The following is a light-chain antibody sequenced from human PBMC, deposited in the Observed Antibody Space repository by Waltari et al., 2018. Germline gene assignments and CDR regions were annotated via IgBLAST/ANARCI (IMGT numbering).Light chain of an antibody. V-gene: IGKV1-5*03. Sequence: DIQMTQSPSTLSASVEERVTITCRASQSVTNWLAWYQQRPGEAPKVLIYKASNLESGVPSRFSGSGYGTDFTLTISSLQPDDFATYYCQQYSGYSRTFGQGTKVEIK. CDR3: QQYSGYSRT. J-gene: IGKJ1*01. CDR2: KAS. CDR1: QSVTNW.